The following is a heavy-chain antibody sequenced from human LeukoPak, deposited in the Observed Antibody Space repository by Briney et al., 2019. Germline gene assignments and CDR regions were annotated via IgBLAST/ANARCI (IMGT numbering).Heavy chain of an antibody. CDR3: ARVHKDYGSGSTYYFDY. D-gene: IGHD3-10*01. Sequence: SETLSPTCAVYGGSFSGYYWSWIRQPPGKGLEWIGEINHRGSTNYNPRLTSRVTISVDTSKNQFSRKLSAGTAANTAVYYCARVHKDYGSGSTYYFDYWGQGTLVTVSS. J-gene: IGHJ4*02. CDR1: GGSFSGYY. V-gene: IGHV4-34*01. CDR2: INHRGST.